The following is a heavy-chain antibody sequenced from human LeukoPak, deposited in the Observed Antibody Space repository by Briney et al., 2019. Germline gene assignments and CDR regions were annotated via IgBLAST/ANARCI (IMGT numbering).Heavy chain of an antibody. V-gene: IGHV4-34*01. Sequence: SETLSLTCAVYGGSFSGYYWSWIRQPPGKGLEWIGEINHSGSTNYNPSLKSRVTISVDKSKNQFSLKLRSVTAADTAVYYCARPLSLGYCSGGSCYGRGAWFDRWGQGTLVTVSS. D-gene: IGHD2-15*01. CDR1: GGSFSGYY. CDR2: INHSGST. J-gene: IGHJ5*02. CDR3: ARPLSLGYCSGGSCYGRGAWFDR.